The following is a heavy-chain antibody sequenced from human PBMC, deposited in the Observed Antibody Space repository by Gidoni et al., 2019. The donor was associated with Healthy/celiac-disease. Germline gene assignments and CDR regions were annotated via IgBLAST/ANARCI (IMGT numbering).Heavy chain of an antibody. V-gene: IGHV3-23*01. D-gene: IGHD3-22*01. CDR1: GFTFSSYA. Sequence: EVQLLESGGGLVQPGGSLRLSCAASGFTFSSYAMSWVRQAPGKGLEGVSAISGSGGSTYYADSVKGRFTISRDNSKNTLYLQMNSLRAEDTAVYYCAKAPGDTPLNIEPYYYDSSGYPRYYYYYGMDVWGQGTTVTVSS. CDR3: AKAPGDTPLNIEPYYYDSSGYPRYYYYYGMDV. J-gene: IGHJ6*02. CDR2: ISGSGGST.